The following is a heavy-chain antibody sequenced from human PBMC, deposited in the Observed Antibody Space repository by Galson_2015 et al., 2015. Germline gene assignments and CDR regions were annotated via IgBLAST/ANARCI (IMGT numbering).Heavy chain of an antibody. CDR1: GGTFSSYA. D-gene: IGHD2-2*01. CDR3: ARGYCSSTSCYHFDY. V-gene: IGHV1-69*13. Sequence: SVKVSCKASGGTFSSYAISWVRQAPGQGLEWMGGIIPIFDTANYARKFQGRVTITADESTSTAYMELSSLRSEDTAVYYCARGYCSSTSCYHFDYWGQGTLVTVSS. J-gene: IGHJ4*02. CDR2: IIPIFDTA.